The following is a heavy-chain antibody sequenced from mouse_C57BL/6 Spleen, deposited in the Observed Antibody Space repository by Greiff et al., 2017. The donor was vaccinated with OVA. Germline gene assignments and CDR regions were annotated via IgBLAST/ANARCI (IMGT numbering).Heavy chain of an antibody. CDR2: IDPSDSET. J-gene: IGHJ1*03. Sequence: VQLQQPGAELVRPGSSVKLSCKASGYTFTSYWMHWVKQRPIQGLEWIGNIDPSDSETHYNQKFKDKATLTVDKSSSTAYMQLSSLTSEDSAVYYCARNGGYGYFDVWGTGTTVTVSS. CDR1: GYTFTSYW. V-gene: IGHV1-52*01. CDR3: ARNGGYGYFDV.